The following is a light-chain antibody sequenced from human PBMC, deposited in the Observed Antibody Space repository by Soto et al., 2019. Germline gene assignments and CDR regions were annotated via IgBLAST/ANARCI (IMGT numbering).Light chain of an antibody. Sequence: DIQMTQSPSTLSGSVGDRVTITCRASQTISSWLAWYQQKPGKAPKLLIYKASTLKSGVPSRFSGSGSVTEFTLTISSLQPDDFATYCCQHYNSYSEALGQGTKVDIK. V-gene: IGKV1-5*03. CDR2: KAS. CDR1: QTISSW. J-gene: IGKJ1*01. CDR3: QHYNSYSEA.